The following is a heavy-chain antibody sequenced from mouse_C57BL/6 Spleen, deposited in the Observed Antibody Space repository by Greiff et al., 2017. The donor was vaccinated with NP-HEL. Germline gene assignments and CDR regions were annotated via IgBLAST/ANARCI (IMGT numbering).Heavy chain of an antibody. Sequence: QVQLQQPGAELVKPGASVKMSCKASGYTFTSYWITWVKQRPGQGLEWIGDIYPGSGSTNYNEKFKSKATLTVDTSSSTAYMQLSSLTSEDSAVYYCARDERLREYYYAMDYWGQGTSVTVSS. CDR3: ARDERLREYYYAMDY. CDR2: IYPGSGST. CDR1: GYTFTSYW. D-gene: IGHD2-4*01. V-gene: IGHV1-55*01. J-gene: IGHJ4*01.